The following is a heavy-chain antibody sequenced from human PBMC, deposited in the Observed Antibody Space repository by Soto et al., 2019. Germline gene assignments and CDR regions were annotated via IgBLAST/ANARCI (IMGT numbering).Heavy chain of an antibody. V-gene: IGHV1-18*01. J-gene: IGHJ5*02. D-gene: IGHD5-12*01. CDR1: GYTFTSYG. CDR3: ARRYSGYDYGTNWFDP. Sequence: GASVKVSCKASGYTFTSYGISWVRQAPGQGLEWMGWISAYNGNTNYAQKLQGRVTMTTDTSTSTAYMELRSLRSDDTAVYYCARRYSGYDYGTNWFDPWGQGTLVTVSS. CDR2: ISAYNGNT.